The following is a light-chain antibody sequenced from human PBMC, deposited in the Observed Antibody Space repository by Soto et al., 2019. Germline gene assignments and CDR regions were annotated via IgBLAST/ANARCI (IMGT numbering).Light chain of an antibody. J-gene: IGLJ2*01. V-gene: IGLV2-14*01. CDR3: SSYTSSSAIVV. CDR1: SSDVGGYNY. CDR2: DVS. Sequence: QSVLTQPASVSGSPGQSITISCSGTSSDVGGYNYVSWYQQHPGKVPKLMIYDVSHRPSGVSNRFSGSKSGSTASLTISGLQAEDEANYYCSSYTSSSAIVVFGGGTKLTVL.